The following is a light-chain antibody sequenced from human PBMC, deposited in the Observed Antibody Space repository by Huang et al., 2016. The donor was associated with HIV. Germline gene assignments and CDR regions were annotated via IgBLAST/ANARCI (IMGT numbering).Light chain of an antibody. J-gene: IGKJ2*01. CDR2: AAS. V-gene: IGKV1-39*01. CDR3: QQTYNVPRT. Sequence: DIQMTQSPSSLSASIGDRVTMSCRASQTVDMYLNWYQQKPGRAPKLLIYAASNLQSDVPSRFRGTGSGTNFTLTISSLQPEDFVIYFCQQTYNVPRTFGQGTALEIK. CDR1: QTVDMY.